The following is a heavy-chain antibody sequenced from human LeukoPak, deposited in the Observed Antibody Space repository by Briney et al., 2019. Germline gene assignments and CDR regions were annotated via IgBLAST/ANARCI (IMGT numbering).Heavy chain of an antibody. Sequence: GSLRLSCAASGLTFNTYSMNWVRQAPGKGLEWISYIHSSSSAIYYADSVKGRFTISRDNARNSLYLQMNSLRAEDTAMYYCATLNYGDYGSFNYWGRGTLVTVSS. V-gene: IGHV3-48*01. CDR1: GLTFNTYS. J-gene: IGHJ4*02. CDR3: ATLNYGDYGSFNY. D-gene: IGHD4-17*01. CDR2: IHSSSSAI.